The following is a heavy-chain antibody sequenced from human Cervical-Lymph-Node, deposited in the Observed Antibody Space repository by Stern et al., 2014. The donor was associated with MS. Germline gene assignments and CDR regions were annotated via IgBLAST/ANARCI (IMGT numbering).Heavy chain of an antibody. J-gene: IGHJ4*02. Sequence: ESGPTLVKPTQTLTLTCTFSGFSLSTSGVGVGWIRQPPGKALEWLALIYWGDDKRYSPSLKSRLTIIKDTSKNQVVLTMTNMDPVDTATYFCAHSPKRDAVAGRDFDYWGQGTLVTVSS. CDR3: AHSPKRDAVAGRDFDY. CDR2: IYWGDDK. V-gene: IGHV2-5*02. CDR1: GFSLSTSGVG. D-gene: IGHD6-19*01.